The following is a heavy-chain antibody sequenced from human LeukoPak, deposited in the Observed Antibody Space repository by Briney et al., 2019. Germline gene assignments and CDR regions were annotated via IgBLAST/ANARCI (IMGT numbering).Heavy chain of an antibody. J-gene: IGHJ4*02. CDR2: INPNSGGT. CDR3: ARALIAAAGLFDY. Sequence: ASVKVSCKASGYTFTGYYMHWVRQAPGQGLEWMGWINPNSGGTNYAQKFQGRVTMTRDTSISTAYMGLSRLRSDDTAVYYCARALIAAAGLFDYWGRGTLVTVSS. V-gene: IGHV1-2*02. CDR1: GYTFTGYY. D-gene: IGHD6-13*01.